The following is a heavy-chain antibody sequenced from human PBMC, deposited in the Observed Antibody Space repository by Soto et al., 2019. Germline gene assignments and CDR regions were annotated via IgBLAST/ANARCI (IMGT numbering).Heavy chain of an antibody. CDR1: GYTFTSYD. Sequence: ASAKVSCKASGYTFTSYDINWVRQATGQGLEWMGWMNPNSGNTGYAQKFRGRVTMTRNTSISTAYMELSSLRSEDTAVYYCARGHYTPKYSDAGGENYYYYGMDVWGQGTTVTVSS. V-gene: IGHV1-8*01. D-gene: IGHD6-6*01. J-gene: IGHJ6*02. CDR3: ARGHYTPKYSDAGGENYYYYGMDV. CDR2: MNPNSGNT.